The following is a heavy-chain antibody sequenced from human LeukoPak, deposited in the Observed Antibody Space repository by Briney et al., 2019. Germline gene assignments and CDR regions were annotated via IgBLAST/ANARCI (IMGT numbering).Heavy chain of an antibody. CDR1: GGTFSSYT. V-gene: IGHV1-69*02. D-gene: IGHD5-18*01. Sequence: ASVKVSCKASGGTFSSYTISWVRQAPGQGLEWMGRIIPILGIANYAQKFQGRVTITADKSTSTAYMELSSLRSEDTAVYFCARGYSYGKIDYWGQGTLVTVSS. CDR3: ARGYSYGKIDY. CDR2: IIPILGIA. J-gene: IGHJ4*02.